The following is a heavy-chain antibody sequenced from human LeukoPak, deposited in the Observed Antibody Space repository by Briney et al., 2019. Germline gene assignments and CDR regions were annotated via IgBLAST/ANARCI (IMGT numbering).Heavy chain of an antibody. V-gene: IGHV3-11*06. CDR2: ISSSSSYT. CDR1: GFTFSDYY. D-gene: IGHD2-2*01. Sequence: GGSLRLSCAASGFTFSDYYMSWIRQAPGKGLEWVSYISSSSSYTNYADSVKGRFTISRDNAKNSLYLQMNSLRAEDTAVYYCARGRGYCSSTSCYERALDIWGQGTMVTVSS. J-gene: IGHJ3*02. CDR3: ARGRGYCSSTSCYERALDI.